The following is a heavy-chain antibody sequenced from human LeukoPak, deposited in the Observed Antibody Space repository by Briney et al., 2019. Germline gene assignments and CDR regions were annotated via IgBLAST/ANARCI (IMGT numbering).Heavy chain of an antibody. CDR1: GYNFTSYW. Sequence: GESLKISCKGSGYNFTSYWIGWVRQMPGKGLEWMGIIYPGDSDTRYSPSFQGQVTISADKSISTAYLQWSSLKASDTAMYYCARLGRSSSGCDYFDYWGQGTLVTVSS. V-gene: IGHV5-51*01. J-gene: IGHJ4*02. CDR3: ARLGRSSSGCDYFDY. CDR2: IYPGDSDT. D-gene: IGHD6-19*01.